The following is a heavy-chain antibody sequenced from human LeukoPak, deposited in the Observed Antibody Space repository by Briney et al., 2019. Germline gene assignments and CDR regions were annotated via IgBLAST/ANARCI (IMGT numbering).Heavy chain of an antibody. CDR1: GGSISSSNW. CDR3: ARVKRSDSSGYYRFDY. Sequence: KPSGTLSLTCAVSGGSISSSNWWSWVRQPPGKGLEWIGEIYHSGSTNYNPSLKSRVTISVDKSKNQFSLKLSSVTAADTAVYYCARVKRSDSSGYYRFDYWGQGTLVTVSS. CDR2: IYHSGST. D-gene: IGHD3-22*01. J-gene: IGHJ4*02. V-gene: IGHV4-4*02.